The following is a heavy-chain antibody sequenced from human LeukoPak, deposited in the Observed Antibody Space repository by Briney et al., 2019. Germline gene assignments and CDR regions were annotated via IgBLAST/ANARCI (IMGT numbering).Heavy chain of an antibody. CDR3: ARVEWSSGSGFTLDY. Sequence: EASVQVSCKASGYTFTNYGISWVRQAPAQGLDWMGWISAYNGNTNYAPRLLGRVTMSTDTSTSTAYMELRSLRSDGTAVYYCARVEWSSGSGFTLDYWGQGTLVTVSS. V-gene: IGHV1-18*01. CDR2: ISAYNGNT. J-gene: IGHJ4*02. D-gene: IGHD3-22*01. CDR1: GYTFTNYG.